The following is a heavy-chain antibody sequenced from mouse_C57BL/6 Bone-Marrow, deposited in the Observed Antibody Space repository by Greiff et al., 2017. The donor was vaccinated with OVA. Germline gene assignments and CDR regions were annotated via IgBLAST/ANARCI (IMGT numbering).Heavy chain of an antibody. CDR1: GYTFTDYY. CDR3: ARHSQLRYEDY. V-gene: IGHV1-76*01. J-gene: IGHJ4*01. CDR2: IYPGSGNT. Sequence: QVQLQQSGAELVRPGASVKLSCKASGYTFTDYYINWVKQRPGQGLEWIARIYPGSGNTYYNEKFKGKATLTAEKSSSIAYMQLSSLTSEDSAVYFCARHSQLRYEDYWGQGTSVTVSS. D-gene: IGHD1-1*01.